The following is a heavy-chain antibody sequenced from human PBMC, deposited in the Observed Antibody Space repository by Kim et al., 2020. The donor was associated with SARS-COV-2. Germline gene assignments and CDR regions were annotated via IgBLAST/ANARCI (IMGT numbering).Heavy chain of an antibody. D-gene: IGHD3-9*01. V-gene: IGHV1-24*01. CDR1: GYTLTELS. CDR3: ATDTARVLRYFDWLRGMDV. J-gene: IGHJ6*02. Sequence: ASVKVSCKVSGYTLTELSMHWVRQAPGKGLEWMGGFDPEDGETIYAQKFQGRVTITEDTSTDTAYMDLSSLRSEDTAVYYCATDTARVLRYFDWLRGMDVWGQGTTVTVSS. CDR2: FDPEDGET.